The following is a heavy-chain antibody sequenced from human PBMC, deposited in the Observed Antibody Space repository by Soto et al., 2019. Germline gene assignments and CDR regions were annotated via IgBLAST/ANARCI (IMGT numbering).Heavy chain of an antibody. Sequence: GSLRLSCAASGFTFSSYAMSWVRQAPGKGLEWVSAISGSGGSTYYADSVKGRFTISRDNSKNTLYLQMNSLRAEDTAVYYCAKDLGYCSGGSCRLNLFDYWGQGTLVTVSS. J-gene: IGHJ4*02. CDR3: AKDLGYCSGGSCRLNLFDY. CDR2: ISGSGGST. CDR1: GFTFSSYA. D-gene: IGHD2-15*01. V-gene: IGHV3-23*01.